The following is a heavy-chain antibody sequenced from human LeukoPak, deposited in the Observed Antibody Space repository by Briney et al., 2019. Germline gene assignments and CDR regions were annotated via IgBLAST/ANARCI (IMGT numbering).Heavy chain of an antibody. Sequence: GGSLRLSCAASGFTFTNYAMSWVRQAPGKGREWVSGISGNGISTYYADSVKGRFTISRDNSQNTLYLQINTLRAEDTAVYYCAKGVGEGAFDFWGQGTMVTVSS. V-gene: IGHV3-23*01. D-gene: IGHD3-10*01. CDR2: ISGNGIST. CDR3: AKGVGEGAFDF. CDR1: GFTFTNYA. J-gene: IGHJ3*01.